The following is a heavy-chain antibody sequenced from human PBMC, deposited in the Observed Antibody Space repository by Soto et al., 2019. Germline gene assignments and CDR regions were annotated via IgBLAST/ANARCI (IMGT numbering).Heavy chain of an antibody. CDR2: IYYSGST. Sequence: SETLSLTCTVSGGSISSSSYYWGWIRQPPGKGLEWIGSIYYSGSTYYNPSLKSRVTISVDTSKNQFSLKLSSVTAADTAVYYCARQTSDYDFWSGYYYYYYMDVWGKGTTVTVSS. CDR1: GGSISSSSYY. V-gene: IGHV4-39*01. D-gene: IGHD3-3*01. J-gene: IGHJ6*03. CDR3: ARQTSDYDFWSGYYYYYYMDV.